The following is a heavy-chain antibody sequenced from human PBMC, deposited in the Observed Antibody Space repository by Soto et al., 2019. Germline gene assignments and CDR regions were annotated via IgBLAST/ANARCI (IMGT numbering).Heavy chain of an antibody. CDR3: ARQGRCSSTSGYTGANFCYYGMDV. Sequence: GESLKISCKGSGYSFTSYWIGWVRQMPGKGLEWMGIIYPGDSDTRYSPSFQGQVTISADKSISTAYLQWSSLQASDTAIYYCARQGRCSSTSGYTGANFCYYGMDVWGQGTTVTVSS. CDR2: IYPGDSDT. D-gene: IGHD2-2*02. CDR1: GYSFTSYW. J-gene: IGHJ6*02. V-gene: IGHV5-51*01.